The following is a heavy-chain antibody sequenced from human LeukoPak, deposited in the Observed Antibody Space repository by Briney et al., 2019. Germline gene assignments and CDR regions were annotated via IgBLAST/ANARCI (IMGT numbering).Heavy chain of an antibody. D-gene: IGHD5-24*01. J-gene: IGHJ4*02. Sequence: ASVRVSCKASGYTFTSYAMHWVRQAPGQGLEWMGWITPSGGTNYPQKFQGRVAITRDTSITTAYMDLSRLTSDDTAVYYCARDRYGDGFAHFNYWGQGALVTVSS. V-gene: IGHV1-2*02. CDR1: GYTFTSYA. CDR2: ITPSGGT. CDR3: ARDRYGDGFAHFNY.